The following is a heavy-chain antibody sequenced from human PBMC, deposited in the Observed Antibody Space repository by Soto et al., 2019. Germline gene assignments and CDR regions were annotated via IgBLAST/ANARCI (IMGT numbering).Heavy chain of an antibody. CDR1: GYSFTSYW. CDR3: ARRADYDVYGMDV. V-gene: IGHV5-10-1*01. J-gene: IGHJ6*02. Sequence: PGESLKISCKGSGYSFTSYWISWVRQMPGKGLEWMGRIDPSDSYTNYSPPFQGHVTISADKSISTAYLQWSSPKASDTAMYYCARRADYDVYGMDVWGQGTTVTVSS. D-gene: IGHD3-10*02. CDR2: IDPSDSYT.